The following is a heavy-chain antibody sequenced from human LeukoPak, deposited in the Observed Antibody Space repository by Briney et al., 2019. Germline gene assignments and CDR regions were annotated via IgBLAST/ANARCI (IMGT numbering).Heavy chain of an antibody. CDR1: GFTFSSIA. D-gene: IGHD1-14*01. J-gene: IGHJ3*02. Sequence: PGGSLRLSCAASGFTFSSIAMSWVRQAPDKGLEWVSTISGSGGGTYYADSVKGRFTVSRDDSKNTLYLQMNSLRADDTAVYYCAKHNTEAFDIWGQGTMVTVSS. CDR3: AKHNTEAFDI. CDR2: ISGSGGGT. V-gene: IGHV3-23*01.